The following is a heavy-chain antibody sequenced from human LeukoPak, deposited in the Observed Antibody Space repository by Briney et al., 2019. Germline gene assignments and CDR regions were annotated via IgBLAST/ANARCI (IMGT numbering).Heavy chain of an antibody. J-gene: IGHJ4*02. CDR2: ICSGGST. V-gene: IGHV3-66*01. CDR1: GFTVSSNY. Sequence: GGSLRLSCAASGFTVSSNYMSWVRQAPGKGLEWVSVICSGGSTYYADSVKGRFTISRDNSKNTLYLQMNSLRAEDTAVYYCARDVTDSSSWPVYYFDYWGQGTLVTVSS. CDR3: ARDVTDSSSWPVYYFDY. D-gene: IGHD6-13*01.